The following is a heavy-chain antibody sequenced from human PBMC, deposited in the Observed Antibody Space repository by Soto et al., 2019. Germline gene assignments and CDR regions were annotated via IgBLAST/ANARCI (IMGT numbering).Heavy chain of an antibody. CDR2: ISYDGSNK. D-gene: IGHD2-2*01. CDR1: GFTFSSYG. CDR3: AKVRSTSYSTPPSYYFYYGLAV. Sequence: GGSLRLSCAASGFTFSSYGMHWVRQAPGRGLEWVAVISYDGSNKYYADSVKGRFTISRDNSKNTLYLQMNSLRAEDTAVYYCAKVRSTSYSTPPSYYFYYGLAVWGQGTTVTVSS. J-gene: IGHJ6*02. V-gene: IGHV3-30*18.